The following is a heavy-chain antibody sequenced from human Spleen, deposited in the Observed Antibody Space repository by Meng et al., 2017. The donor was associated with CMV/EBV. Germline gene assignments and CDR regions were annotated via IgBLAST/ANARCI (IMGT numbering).Heavy chain of an antibody. Sequence: SVKVSCKASGGTFSSYAISWVRQAPGQGLEWMGGIIPIFGTANYAQKFQGRVTITTDESTSTAYMELSSLRSEDTAVYYCASWSPTVPAAIHYYFAMDVWGQGTLVTVSS. CDR3: ASWSPTVPAAIHYYFAMDV. V-gene: IGHV1-69*05. CDR2: IIPIFGTA. D-gene: IGHD2-2*02. J-gene: IGHJ4*02. CDR1: GGTFSSYA.